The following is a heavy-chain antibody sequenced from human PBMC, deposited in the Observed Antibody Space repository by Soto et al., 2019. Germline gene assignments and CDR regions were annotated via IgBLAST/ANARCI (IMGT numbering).Heavy chain of an antibody. D-gene: IGHD2-15*01. V-gene: IGHV3-9*01. J-gene: IGHJ4*02. CDR2: ISWNSGRI. CDR1: GVTFDDFA. Sequence: EVPVVESGGGLVQPGRSLRLSCAAFGVTFDDFAMHWVRQVPGKGLEWVSGISWNSGRIGYADSVKGRFTISRDNAENSLYLQMNSLRPEDTALYYCAKDAGDAGSGPFDYWGQGTLVTVSS. CDR3: AKDAGDAGSGPFDY.